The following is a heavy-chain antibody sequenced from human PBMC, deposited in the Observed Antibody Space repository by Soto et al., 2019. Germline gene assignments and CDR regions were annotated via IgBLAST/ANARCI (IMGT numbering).Heavy chain of an antibody. V-gene: IGHV1-18*01. D-gene: IGHD5-18*01. CDR2: ISAYNGNT. CDR3: ARDTRGYSYDMMGRYYFDY. CDR1: GYTFTSYG. J-gene: IGHJ4*02. Sequence: ASVKVSCKASGYTFTSYGISCVRQAPGQVLEWMGWISAYNGNTNYAQKLQGRVTMTTDTSTSTAYMELRSLRSDDTAVYYCARDTRGYSYDMMGRYYFDYWGQGTLVTVS.